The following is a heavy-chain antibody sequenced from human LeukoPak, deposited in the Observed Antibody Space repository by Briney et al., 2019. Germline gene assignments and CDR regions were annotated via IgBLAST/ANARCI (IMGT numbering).Heavy chain of an antibody. Sequence: ASETLSLTCTVSGYSISSSYFWGWIRQPPGKGLEWIGSISHSGSTYYYPSLKSRVSISIDTSKNQFSLNLRLVTAADTAVYYCARHAAAANFDYWGQGTLVTVSS. CDR3: ARHAAAANFDY. CDR1: GYSISSSYF. D-gene: IGHD6-25*01. V-gene: IGHV4-38-2*02. CDR2: ISHSGST. J-gene: IGHJ4*02.